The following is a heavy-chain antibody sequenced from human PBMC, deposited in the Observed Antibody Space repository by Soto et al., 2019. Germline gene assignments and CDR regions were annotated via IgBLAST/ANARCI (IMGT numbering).Heavy chain of an antibody. D-gene: IGHD1-26*01. V-gene: IGHV6-1*01. CDR2: KYYRSKWYN. CDR1: GDSVSSSSVT. CDR3: VRLIGNSWLDF. Sequence: QVQLQQSEPGLLKPSQTLSLTCAISGDSVSSSSVTWNWIRQSPSRCLEWLGRKYYRSKWYNDYAESLKSRITINPDTAKNQFSLHLNSVTPEDTAVYYCVRLIGNSWLDFWGQGTLVTVSS. J-gene: IGHJ5*01.